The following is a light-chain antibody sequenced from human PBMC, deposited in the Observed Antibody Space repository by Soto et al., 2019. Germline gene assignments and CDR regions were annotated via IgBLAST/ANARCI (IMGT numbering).Light chain of an antibody. CDR3: QQYKDWPPRT. V-gene: IGKV3-15*01. CDR1: QSVNTN. J-gene: IGKJ1*01. Sequence: EIVMTQSPATLSVSPGERATLSCRASQSVNTNLAWYQQKPGQAPRLLIDGASTRATAIPARFSGSGSGTDFTLTITNLQAEDVAVYYCQQYKDWPPRTFGQGTMVEVK. CDR2: GAS.